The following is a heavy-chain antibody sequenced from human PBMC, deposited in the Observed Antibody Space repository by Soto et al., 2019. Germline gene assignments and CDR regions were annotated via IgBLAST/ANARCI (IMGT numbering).Heavy chain of an antibody. CDR1: GYSFTSYW. D-gene: IGHD6-13*01. J-gene: IGHJ6*02. Sequence: GESLKISCKGSGYSFTSYWIGWVRQMPGKGLEWMGIIYPGDSDTRYSPSFQGQVTISADKSISTAYLQWSSLKASDTAMYYCARLVGIAAAGTRHYGMDVWGQGTTVTVSS. CDR2: IYPGDSDT. CDR3: ARLVGIAAAGTRHYGMDV. V-gene: IGHV5-51*01.